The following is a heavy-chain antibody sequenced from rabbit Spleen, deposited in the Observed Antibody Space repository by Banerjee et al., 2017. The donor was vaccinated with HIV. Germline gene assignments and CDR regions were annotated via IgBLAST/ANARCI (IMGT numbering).Heavy chain of an antibody. V-gene: IGHV1S7*01. CDR3: ARWDSYDDYTDSYYFNL. Sequence: HLKETGGGLVQPGGSLTLSCKASGFDFSTYYINWVRQAPGKGLEWIGIIYVGGGNTDYANWVNGRFTISSDNAQNTVDLQMNRLTAADTATYFCARWDSYDDYTDSYYFNLGGQGTLVPS. J-gene: IGHJ4*01. CDR1: GFDFSTYY. D-gene: IGHD2-1*01. CDR2: IYVGGGNT.